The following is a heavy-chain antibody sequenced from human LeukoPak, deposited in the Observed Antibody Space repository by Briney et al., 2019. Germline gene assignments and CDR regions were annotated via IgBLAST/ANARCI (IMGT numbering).Heavy chain of an antibody. CDR1: GGSITSSSYY. J-gene: IGHJ6*03. Sequence: SETLSLTCTVSGGSITSSSYYWGWIRQPPGKGLEWIGTVSYSGGTYYNPSLKRRVTLSVDTSKNQFSLKLTSVTAADTAVYYCARTTEGGYTYGYFHYYYMDVWGKGTTVTISS. CDR3: ARTTEGGYTYGYFHYYYMDV. D-gene: IGHD5-18*01. CDR2: VSYSGGT. V-gene: IGHV4-39*07.